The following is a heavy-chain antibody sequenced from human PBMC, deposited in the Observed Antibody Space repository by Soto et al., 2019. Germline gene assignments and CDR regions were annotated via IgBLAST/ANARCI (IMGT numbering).Heavy chain of an antibody. CDR3: GKPNWPGYSSSWYFFGMDV. Sequence: QVQLVESGGGVVQPGRSLRLSCAASGFTFSSYGMHWVRQAPGKGLEWVAVISYDGSNKYYADSVKGRFTISRDNSTNTLYLQMISLRAEDTAVYYCGKPNWPGYSSSWYFFGMDVWGQGTTVTVSS. D-gene: IGHD6-13*01. CDR1: GFTFSSYG. J-gene: IGHJ6*02. V-gene: IGHV3-30*18. CDR2: ISYDGSNK.